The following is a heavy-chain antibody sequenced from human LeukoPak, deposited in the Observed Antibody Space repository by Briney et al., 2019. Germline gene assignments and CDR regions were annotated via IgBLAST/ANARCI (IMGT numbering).Heavy chain of an antibody. CDR3: AKDNRRHYTSGPNPDSLH. CDR2: ISWNSGSI. J-gene: IGHJ4*02. D-gene: IGHD6-19*01. Sequence: PGGSLRLSCAGSGFIFNNYAMHWVRQPPGKGLEWVLGISWNSGSIDYADSVKGRFTISRDNAKTSLYLQMNSLRVEDTAFYYCAKDNRRHYTSGPNPDSLHWGQGALVTVSS. CDR1: GFIFNNYA. V-gene: IGHV3-9*01.